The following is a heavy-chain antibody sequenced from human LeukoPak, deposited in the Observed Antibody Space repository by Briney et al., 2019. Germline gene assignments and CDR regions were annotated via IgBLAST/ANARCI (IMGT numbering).Heavy chain of an antibody. CDR3: AKLQAAMIYGMDV. CDR1: GFTFSSYD. Sequence: PGGSLRLSCAASGFTFSSYDMSWVRQAPGKGLEWVSAISGSGGSTYYADSVKGRFTISRDNSKNTLYLQMNSLRAEDTAVYYCAKLQAAMIYGMDVWGQGTTVTVSS. CDR2: ISGSGGST. D-gene: IGHD3-16*01. V-gene: IGHV3-23*01. J-gene: IGHJ6*02.